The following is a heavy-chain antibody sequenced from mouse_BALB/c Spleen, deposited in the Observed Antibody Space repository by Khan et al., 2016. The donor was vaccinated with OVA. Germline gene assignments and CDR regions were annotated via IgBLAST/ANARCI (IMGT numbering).Heavy chain of an antibody. CDR2: IYPGSGTT. D-gene: IGHD2-1*01. Sequence: QVQLKESGPELVKPGASVKMSCKASGYKFTDYVISWVKQRTGQGLEWIGDIYPGSGTTSYNERFEGKATLTADKSSNTAYMQFRSLTSEDSAVYFCARSYDNYGAWFVYWGQGTLVTVSA. CDR3: ARSYDNYGAWFVY. V-gene: IGHV1-77*01. J-gene: IGHJ3*01. CDR1: GYKFTDYV.